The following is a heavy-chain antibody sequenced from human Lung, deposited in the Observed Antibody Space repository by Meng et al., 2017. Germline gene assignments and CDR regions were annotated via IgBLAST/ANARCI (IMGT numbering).Heavy chain of an antibody. J-gene: IGHJ4*02. V-gene: IGHV4-4*02. CDR1: GGSIRSDNW. Sequence: QVHLQRSGPGLVQPSGTLSLTCAGTGGSIRSDNWWSWFRQPPGKGQEWIGEIYHSGSTNYNPSLKSRITISVDKPKNQFSLTLSSVTAADTAVYYCTKNDFYCLGYWGQGTLVTVSS. D-gene: IGHD2-21*01. CDR3: TKNDFYCLGY. CDR2: IYHSGST.